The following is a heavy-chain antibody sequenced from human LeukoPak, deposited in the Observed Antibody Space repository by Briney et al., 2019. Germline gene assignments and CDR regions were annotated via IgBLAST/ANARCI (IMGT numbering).Heavy chain of an antibody. Sequence: GGSLRLSCAASGFTFSSYWMSWVRQAPGKGLEWVANIKQDGTEKYYVDSVKGRFTISRDNAKNSLYLQINSPRAEDTGVYYCARDRVTMVRGVIRYYYFDYWGQGTLVTVSS. V-gene: IGHV3-7*04. CDR3: ARDRVTMVRGVIRYYYFDY. CDR1: GFTFSSYW. J-gene: IGHJ4*02. D-gene: IGHD3-10*01. CDR2: IKQDGTEK.